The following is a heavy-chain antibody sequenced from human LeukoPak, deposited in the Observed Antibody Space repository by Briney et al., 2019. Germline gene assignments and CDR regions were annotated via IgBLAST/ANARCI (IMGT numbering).Heavy chain of an antibody. Sequence: SETLSLTCAVSGYSISSGYYWGWIRQTPGKGLEWIGSIHHSGSTYYNPSLKSRVTILMDTSKSHFSLKLNSVTAADTAVYYCAGKYYYHSSGYFYVDYWGQGTLVTVSS. CDR3: AGKYYYHSSGYFYVDY. J-gene: IGHJ4*02. CDR2: IHHSGST. V-gene: IGHV4-38-2*01. D-gene: IGHD3-22*01. CDR1: GYSISSGYY.